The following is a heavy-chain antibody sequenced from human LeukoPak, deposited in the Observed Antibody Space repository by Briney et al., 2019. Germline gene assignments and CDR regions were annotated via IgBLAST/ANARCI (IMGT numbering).Heavy chain of an antibody. CDR2: IYYSGST. CDR1: GGSISSSSYY. J-gene: IGHJ4*02. D-gene: IGHD2-15*01. CDR3: ASYVVVVAATGY. Sequence: PSETLSLTCTVSGGSISSSSYYWGWIRQPPGKGLEWIGSIYYSGSTYYKPSLKSRVTISVDTPKNQFSLKLSSVTAADTAVYYCASYVVVVAATGYWGQGTLVTVSS. V-gene: IGHV4-39*01.